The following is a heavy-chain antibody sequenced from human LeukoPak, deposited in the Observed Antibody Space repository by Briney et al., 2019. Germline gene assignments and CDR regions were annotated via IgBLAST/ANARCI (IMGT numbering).Heavy chain of an antibody. D-gene: IGHD3-22*01. CDR3: ATIDSSGVDY. V-gene: IGHV4-59*12. Sequence: SETLSLTCTVSGGSISSYYWSWIRQPPGKGLEWIGYIYYSGSTYYNPSLKSRVTISVDTSKNQFSLKLSSVTAADTAVYYCATIDSSGVDYWGQGTLVTVSS. CDR1: GGSISSYY. CDR2: IYYSGST. J-gene: IGHJ4*02.